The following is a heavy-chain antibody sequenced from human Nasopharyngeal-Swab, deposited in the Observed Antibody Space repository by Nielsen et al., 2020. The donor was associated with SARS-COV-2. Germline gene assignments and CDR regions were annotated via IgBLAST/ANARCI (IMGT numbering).Heavy chain of an antibody. CDR3: AIMTTVTTRSFGPLDY. J-gene: IGHJ4*02. D-gene: IGHD4-17*01. CDR1: GGTFSSYA. V-gene: IGHV1-69*10. Sequence: KVSCKASGGTFSSYAISWVRQAPGQGLEWMGGIIPILGIANYAQKFQGRVTITADKSTSTAYMELSSLRSEDTAVYYCAIMTTVTTRSFGPLDYWGQGTLVTVSS. CDR2: IIPILGIA.